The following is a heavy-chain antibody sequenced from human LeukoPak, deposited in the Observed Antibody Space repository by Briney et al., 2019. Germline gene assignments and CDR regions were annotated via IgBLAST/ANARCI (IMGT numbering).Heavy chain of an antibody. D-gene: IGHD5-12*01. V-gene: IGHV1-2*02. CDR1: GYTFTGYC. CDR3: AREGVATIGAGGYYYYGMDV. J-gene: IGHJ6*02. Sequence: GASVKVSCKASGYTFTGYCMHWVRQAPGQGLEWMGWINPNSGGTNYAQKFQGRVTMTRDTSISTAYMELSRLRSDDTAVYYCAREGVATIGAGGYYYYGMDVWGQGTTVTVSS. CDR2: INPNSGGT.